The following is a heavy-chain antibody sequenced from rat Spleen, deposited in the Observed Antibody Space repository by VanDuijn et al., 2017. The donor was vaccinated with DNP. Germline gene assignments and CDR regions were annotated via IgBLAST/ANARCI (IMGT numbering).Heavy chain of an antibody. CDR3: TTHGSIATISTGAMDA. D-gene: IGHD1-2*01. J-gene: IGHJ4*01. CDR2: IVYDGSSS. V-gene: IGHV5S10*01. Sequence: EVQLVETGGGLVQPGRSLKLSCAASGFTFSDYSMAWVRQAPKKGLEWVATIVYDGSSSYYGDSVTGRFTISRENAKSTLYLQMDSLRSEDTATYYCTTHGSIATISTGAMDAWGQGTSVTVSS. CDR1: GFTFSDYS.